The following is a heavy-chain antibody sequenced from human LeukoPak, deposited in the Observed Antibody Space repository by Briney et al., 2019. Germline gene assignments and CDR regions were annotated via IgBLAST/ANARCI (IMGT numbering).Heavy chain of an antibody. J-gene: IGHJ4*02. D-gene: IGHD3-22*01. CDR3: ARDSDYDSSGYQLH. Sequence: PGGSLRLSCAASGFTFSSYWMSWVRQAPGKGLEWVANIKQDGSEKYYVDSVKGRFTISRDNAKNSLYLQMNSLRAEDTAVYYCARDSDYDSSGYQLHWGKGTLVTVSS. CDR1: GFTFSSYW. CDR2: IKQDGSEK. V-gene: IGHV3-7*01.